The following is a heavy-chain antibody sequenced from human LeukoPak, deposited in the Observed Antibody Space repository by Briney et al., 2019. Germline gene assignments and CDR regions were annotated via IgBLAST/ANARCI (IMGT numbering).Heavy chain of an antibody. CDR3: ARVPIHYYYDSSGLGDY. J-gene: IGHJ4*02. CDR2: ISYDGSNK. Sequence: PGRSLRLSCAASGFTFSSYAMHWVRQAPGKGLEWVAVISYDGSNKYYADSVKGRFTISRDNSKNTLYLQMNSLRAEDTAVYYCARVPIHYYYDSSGLGDYWGQGTLVTVSS. D-gene: IGHD3-22*01. V-gene: IGHV3-30*04. CDR1: GFTFSSYA.